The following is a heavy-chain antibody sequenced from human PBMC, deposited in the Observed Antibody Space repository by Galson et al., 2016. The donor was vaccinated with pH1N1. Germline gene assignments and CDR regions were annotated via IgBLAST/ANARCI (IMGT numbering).Heavy chain of an antibody. CDR3: ATGDKEFDH. V-gene: IGHV4-4*07. CDR2: VYSSGST. D-gene: IGHD7-27*01. Sequence: SETLSLTCSVSGGPISDWFWSWFRQPAGKGLEWIGRVYSSGSTNYNPPLKSRVTMSVDRSKNQFSLKLTSVTAADPAVYYCATGDKEFDHWGQGTMIIVSS. CDR1: GGPISDWF. J-gene: IGHJ3*01.